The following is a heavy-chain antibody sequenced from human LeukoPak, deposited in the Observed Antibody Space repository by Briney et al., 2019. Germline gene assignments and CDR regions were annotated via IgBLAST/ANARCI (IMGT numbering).Heavy chain of an antibody. V-gene: IGHV3-30*02. D-gene: IGHD3-10*01. CDR3: AKDIWFGEYFFEY. CDR1: GFTFSDYY. CDR2: IRYDGSNK. J-gene: IGHJ4*02. Sequence: GGSLRLSCAASGFTFSDYYMSWIRQAPGKGLEWVAFIRYDGSNKYYADSVKGRFTISRDNSKNTLYLQMNSLRAEDTAVYYCAKDIWFGEYFFEYWGQGTLVTVSS.